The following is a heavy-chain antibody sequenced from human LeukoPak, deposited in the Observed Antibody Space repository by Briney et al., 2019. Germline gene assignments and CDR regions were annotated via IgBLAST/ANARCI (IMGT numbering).Heavy chain of an antibody. J-gene: IGHJ6*02. CDR1: GYSFTTYW. CDR3: ARHAGSSSWYFANYYYGMDV. Sequence: GESLKISCKGSGYSFTTYWIGWVRQMPGKGLEWMGIIYPGDSYTNYSPSFQGHVTISADKSISTAYLQWSSLKASDTAMYYCARHAGSSSWYFANYYYGMDVWGQGTTVTVSS. D-gene: IGHD6-13*01. V-gene: IGHV5-51*01. CDR2: IYPGDSYT.